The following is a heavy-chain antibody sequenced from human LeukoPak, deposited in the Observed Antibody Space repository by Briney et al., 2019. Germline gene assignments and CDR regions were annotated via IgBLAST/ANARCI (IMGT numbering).Heavy chain of an antibody. V-gene: IGHV3-74*01. CDR2: INTDGSYT. CDR1: GFTFSSYW. J-gene: IGHJ4*02. Sequence: GGSLRLSCAASGFTFSSYWMHWVRQAPGKGLVWVSRINTDGSYTSYADSMKGRFTISRDNAKNTLYLQMNSLRAEDTAVYYCALPLRDGDFYFDYWGQGALVTVSS. CDR3: ALPLRDGDFYFDY. D-gene: IGHD4-17*01.